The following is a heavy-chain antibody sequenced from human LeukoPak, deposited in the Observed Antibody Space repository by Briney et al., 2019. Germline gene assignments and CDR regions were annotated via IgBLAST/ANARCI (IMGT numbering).Heavy chain of an antibody. V-gene: IGHV1-18*01. J-gene: IGHJ4*02. CDR2: ISGYNGDT. Sequence: GSSVKVSCKASGGTFSSYAISWVRQAPGQGLEWMGWISGYNGDTSYAQRLQGRVTMTTDTSTSTAYMDLRSLRSDDTAVYYCARDLNGGYSYEDYWSQGTVVTVSS. D-gene: IGHD5-18*01. CDR1: GGTFSSYA. CDR3: ARDLNGGYSYEDY.